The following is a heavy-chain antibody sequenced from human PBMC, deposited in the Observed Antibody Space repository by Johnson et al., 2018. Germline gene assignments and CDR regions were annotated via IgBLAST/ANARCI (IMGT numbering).Heavy chain of an antibody. CDR2: ISWNSGSI. V-gene: IGHV3-9*01. CDR3: AKVSRYDYCYGMDV. J-gene: IGHJ6*02. CDR1: GFTFDDYA. Sequence: VQLVQSGGGLVQPGRSLRLSCAASGFTFDDYAMHWVRQATGKGLEWVSGISWNSGSIGYADSVKGRFTISRDNAKNSLYLQMNSLRAEDTALYYCAKVSRYDYCYGMDVWGQGTTVTVSS.